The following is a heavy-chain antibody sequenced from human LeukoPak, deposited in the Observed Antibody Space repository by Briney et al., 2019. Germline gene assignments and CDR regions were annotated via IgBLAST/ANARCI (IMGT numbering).Heavy chain of an antibody. J-gene: IGHJ4*02. V-gene: IGHV3-23*05. D-gene: IGHD5-24*01. CDR1: GFTFSTYA. Sequence: GGSLRLSCAASGFTFSTYAMSWVRQAPGKGLEWVSGITNTGGVTLYADSVKGRLTVSRDNSKNTLYLHMNSLRADDTAVYYSAKSPASDGYYLDYWGQGTLVTVSS. CDR2: ITNTGGVT. CDR3: AKSPASDGYYLDY.